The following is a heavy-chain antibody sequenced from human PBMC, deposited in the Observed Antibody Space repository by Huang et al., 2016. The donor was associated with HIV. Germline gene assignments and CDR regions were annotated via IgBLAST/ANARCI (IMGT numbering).Heavy chain of an antibody. CDR3: ARDRDFYDSSGYWGFNYFDY. Sequence: QVQLVQSGAEVKKPGASVKVSCKASGYAFTSYYMHWVRQAPGPGLEWIGIISPRGGSTSYAQKFQGRVTTTRDTSTNTVFMELSSLRSEDTAVYYCARDRDFYDSSGYWGFNYFDYWGQGTLVTVSS. V-gene: IGHV1-46*01. J-gene: IGHJ4*02. CDR1: GYAFTSYY. D-gene: IGHD3-22*01. CDR2: ISPRGGST.